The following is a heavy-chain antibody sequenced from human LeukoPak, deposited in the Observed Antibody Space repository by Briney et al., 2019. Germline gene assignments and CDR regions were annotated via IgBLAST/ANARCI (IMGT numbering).Heavy chain of an antibody. J-gene: IGHJ6*01. CDR1: GFTFDDYA. Sequence: GGSLRLSCAASGFTFDDYAMHWVRQVQGKGLEWVSGINWNSGSIVYADSVKGRFTISRDNAKNSLYLQMNSLRAEDTGLYYCTKSYVYSFVTNHMDVWGQGTTVTVSS. CDR2: INWNSGSI. CDR3: TKSYVYSFVTNHMDV. D-gene: IGHD2-15*01. V-gene: IGHV3-9*01.